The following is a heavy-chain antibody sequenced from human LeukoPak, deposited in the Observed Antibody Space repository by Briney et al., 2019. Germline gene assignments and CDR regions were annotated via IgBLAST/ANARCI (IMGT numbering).Heavy chain of an antibody. V-gene: IGHV3-21*01. CDR1: GFTFSSYS. D-gene: IGHD6-13*01. Sequence: GGSLRLSCAASGFTFSSYSMNWVRQAPGKGLEWVSSISSSSSYIYYADSVKGRFTISRDNAKNSLYLQMNSLRAEDTAVYYCARGPPFDSSSFLDYWGQGTLVTVSS. CDR3: ARGPPFDSSSFLDY. CDR2: ISSSSSYI. J-gene: IGHJ4*02.